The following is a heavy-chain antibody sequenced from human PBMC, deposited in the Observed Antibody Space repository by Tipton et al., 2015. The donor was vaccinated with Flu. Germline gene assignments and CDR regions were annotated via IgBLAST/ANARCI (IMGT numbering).Heavy chain of an antibody. Sequence: TLSLTCTVSGDSISSSNWWTWVRQSPGKGLEWLANVYHTGTTFYKPSLRSRLTISVDTSKNQISLKLTSVSVADTAVYYCARSSTRGESDFWGQGILVTVSS. J-gene: IGHJ4*02. V-gene: IGHV4-4*02. CDR3: ARSSTRGESDF. CDR1: GDSISSSNW. D-gene: IGHD3-16*01. CDR2: VYHTGTT.